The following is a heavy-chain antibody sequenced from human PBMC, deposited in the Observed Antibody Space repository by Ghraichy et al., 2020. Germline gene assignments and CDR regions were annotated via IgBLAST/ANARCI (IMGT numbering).Heavy chain of an antibody. Sequence: ASVKVSCKASGYTFSIYGISWVRQAPGQGLEWMGWISATNGNTNYAQRLQGRVTMTTDTSTSTAYMELRSLRSDDTAIYFCAIAGAELTQFTDYWGQGTLVTVSS. V-gene: IGHV1-18*01. CDR1: GYTFSIYG. CDR3: AIAGAELTQFTDY. J-gene: IGHJ4*02. D-gene: IGHD1-26*01. CDR2: ISATNGNT.